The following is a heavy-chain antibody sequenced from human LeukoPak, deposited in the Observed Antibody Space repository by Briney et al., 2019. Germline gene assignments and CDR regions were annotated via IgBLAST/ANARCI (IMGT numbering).Heavy chain of an antibody. V-gene: IGHV3-21*01. CDR3: ARDLPDYYDSSGLRGD. CDR2: ISSSSSYL. D-gene: IGHD3-22*01. CDR1: GFTFSSYS. Sequence: PGGSLRLSCAASGFTFSSYSMNWVRQAPGKGLEWVSSISSSSSYLYYADSVKGRFTISRDNAKNSLYLQMNSLRAEDTAVYYCARDLPDYYDSSGLRGDWGQGTLVTVSS. J-gene: IGHJ4*02.